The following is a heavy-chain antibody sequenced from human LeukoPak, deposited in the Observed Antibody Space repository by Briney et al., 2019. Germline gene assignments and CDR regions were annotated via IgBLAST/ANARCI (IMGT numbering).Heavy chain of an antibody. CDR3: ARDLGRRYSSPLDY. Sequence: ASVKVSCKASGYTFTSYYMHWVRQAPGQGLEWIGIINPSGGSTSYAQKFQGRVTMTRDMSTSTDYMELSSLRSDDTAVYYCARDLGRRYSSPLDYWGQGTLVTVSS. CDR2: INPSGGST. V-gene: IGHV1-46*01. J-gene: IGHJ4*02. D-gene: IGHD6-19*01. CDR1: GYTFTSYY.